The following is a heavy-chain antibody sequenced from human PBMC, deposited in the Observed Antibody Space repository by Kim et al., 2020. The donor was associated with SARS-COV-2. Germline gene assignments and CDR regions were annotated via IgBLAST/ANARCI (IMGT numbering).Heavy chain of an antibody. CDR3: ARVKAGYYIGFYFDY. Sequence: GGSLRLSCAASGFTVSSNYMSWVRQAPGKGLEWVSVIYSGGSTYYADSVKGRFTISRDNSKNTLYLQMNSLRAEDTAVYYCARVKAGYYIGFYFDYWGQGTLVTVSS. CDR2: IYSGGST. CDR1: GFTVSSNY. J-gene: IGHJ4*02. V-gene: IGHV3-53*01. D-gene: IGHD3-9*01.